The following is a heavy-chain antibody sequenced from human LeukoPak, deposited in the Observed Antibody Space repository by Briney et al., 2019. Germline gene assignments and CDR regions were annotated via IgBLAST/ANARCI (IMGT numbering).Heavy chain of an antibody. CDR1: GFTLSTYW. Sequence: PGGSLRLSCEASGFTLSTYWMNWVRQFPGKGLDWVANINPDGSGKRYVDSVKGRFTIARDNADNSLSLQMNSLRAEDTAVYYCASWGAGGNSWGQGTLVTVSS. CDR2: INPDGSGK. V-gene: IGHV3-7*01. J-gene: IGHJ4*02. CDR3: ASWGAGGNS. D-gene: IGHD3-16*01.